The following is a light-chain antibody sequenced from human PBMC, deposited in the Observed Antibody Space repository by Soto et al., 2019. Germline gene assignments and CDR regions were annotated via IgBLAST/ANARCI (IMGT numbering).Light chain of an antibody. V-gene: IGKV1-39*01. Sequence: DIQMTQSPSSLSTPVGDRVTITCRASQSIGSHLNWYQQKPGRAPKLLIYAASSLQSGVPSRFSGSGSGTHFTLTINSLQPEDFATYYCQQSYSSLRTFGQGTKVEIK. J-gene: IGKJ1*01. CDR2: AAS. CDR3: QQSYSSLRT. CDR1: QSIGSH.